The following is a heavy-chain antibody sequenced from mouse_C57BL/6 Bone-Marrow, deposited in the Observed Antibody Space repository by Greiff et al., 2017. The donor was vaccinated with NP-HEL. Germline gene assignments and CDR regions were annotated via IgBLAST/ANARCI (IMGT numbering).Heavy chain of an antibody. CDR3: ARRGDDYDVDYAMDY. CDR1: GYTFTSYW. D-gene: IGHD2-4*01. CDR2: IDPSDSYT. V-gene: IGHV1-69*01. J-gene: IGHJ4*01. Sequence: QVQLQQPGAELVMPGASVKLSCKASGYTFTSYWMHWVKQRPGQGLEWIGEIDPSDSYTNYNQKFKGKSTLTVDKSSSTAYMQLSSLTSEDSAVYYCARRGDDYDVDYAMDYWGQGTSVTFSS.